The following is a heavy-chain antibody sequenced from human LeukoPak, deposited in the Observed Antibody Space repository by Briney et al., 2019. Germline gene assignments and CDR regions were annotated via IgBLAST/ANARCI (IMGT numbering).Heavy chain of an antibody. Sequence: PGGSLRLSCAASGFIFRSYSMNWVRQAPGKGLEWVSYISSSSSTIYYADSVKGRFTISRDNSKNTLYLQMNSLRAEDTAVYYCARDLEWVMDAPHSPPKKYYYYGMDVWGQGTTVTVSS. CDR3: ARDLEWVMDAPHSPPKKYYYYGMDV. J-gene: IGHJ6*02. CDR1: GFIFRSYS. CDR2: ISSSSSTI. V-gene: IGHV3-48*01. D-gene: IGHD1-26*01.